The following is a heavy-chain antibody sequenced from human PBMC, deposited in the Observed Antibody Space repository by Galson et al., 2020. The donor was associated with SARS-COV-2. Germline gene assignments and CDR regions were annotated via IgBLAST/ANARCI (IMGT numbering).Heavy chain of an antibody. Sequence: SETLSLTCTVSGDSISGHYWSWVRQPPGKELDWLGYIYSSGSTYYNPSLESRVTMSLDTSKKEVTLRLRSVTATDTALDYCARHSTAGWKFCDSWGQGTLVAVSS. CDR3: ARHSTAGWKFCDS. CDR1: GDSISGHY. D-gene: IGHD6-19*01. CDR2: IYSSGST. V-gene: IGHV4-59*08. J-gene: IGHJ4*02.